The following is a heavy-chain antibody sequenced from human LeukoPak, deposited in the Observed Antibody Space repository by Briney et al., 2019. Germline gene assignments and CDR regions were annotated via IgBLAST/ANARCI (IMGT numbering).Heavy chain of an antibody. CDR1: GFTFNSYA. D-gene: IGHD1-26*01. J-gene: IGHJ6*03. Sequence: GRSLILSCAASGFTFNSYAMHWVRQAPGKGLEWVALIWYDGSNKYYADSVEGRFTVSRDNSKNTLYLQMNSLRAEDTAVYYCARARGWEPNHYYYYMDVWGKGTTVTVSS. CDR2: IWYDGSNK. CDR3: ARARGWEPNHYYYYMDV. V-gene: IGHV3-33*01.